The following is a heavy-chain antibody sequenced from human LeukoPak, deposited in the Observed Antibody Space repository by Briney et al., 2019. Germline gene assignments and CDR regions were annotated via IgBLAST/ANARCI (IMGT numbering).Heavy chain of an antibody. D-gene: IGHD5/OR15-5a*01. V-gene: IGHV1-8*01. J-gene: IGHJ4*02. CDR1: GYTFSSYD. CDR2: MNPISGNT. Sequence: ASVKVSCKASGYTFSSYDINWVRQATGQGLEWMGWMNPISGNTGYAQKFQGRVTITRDNSINTAYMDLTNLRSEDTAVYYCASTAAVDYWGQGTLVTVSS. CDR3: ASTAAVDY.